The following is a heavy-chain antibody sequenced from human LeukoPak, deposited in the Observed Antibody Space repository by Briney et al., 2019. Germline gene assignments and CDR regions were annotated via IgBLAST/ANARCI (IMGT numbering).Heavy chain of an antibody. Sequence: GGSRRLSCAASGFTFSSYGMHWVRQAPGKGLEWVAVIWYDGSNKYYAGSVKGRFTISRDNSKNTLYLQMNSLRAEDTAVYYCAREALLGYFDYWGQGTLVTVSS. D-gene: IGHD1-26*01. V-gene: IGHV3-33*01. CDR2: IWYDGSNK. CDR3: AREALLGYFDY. CDR1: GFTFSSYG. J-gene: IGHJ4*02.